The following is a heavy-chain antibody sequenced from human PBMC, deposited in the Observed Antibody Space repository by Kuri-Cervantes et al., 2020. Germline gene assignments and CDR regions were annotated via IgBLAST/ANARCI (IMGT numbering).Heavy chain of an antibody. CDR3: AGVPPWGAARWFDP. Sequence: ASVKVSCKASGYTFTGYYMHWVRQAPGQGLEWMGWINPNSGGTNYAQKFQGRVTMTRDTSISAAYMELSRLRSDDTAVYYCAGVPPWGAARWFDPWGQGTLVTVSS. CDR1: GYTFTGYY. D-gene: IGHD1-26*01. V-gene: IGHV1-2*02. CDR2: INPNSGGT. J-gene: IGHJ5*02.